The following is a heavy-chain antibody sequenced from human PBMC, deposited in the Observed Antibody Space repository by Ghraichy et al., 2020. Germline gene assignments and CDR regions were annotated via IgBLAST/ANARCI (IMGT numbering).Heavy chain of an antibody. CDR1: GFTFGDYA. V-gene: IGHV3-49*03. J-gene: IGHJ4*02. CDR3: SAYLSSSWPYYFDF. CDR2: IRTKTYGGTP. Sequence: GGSLRLSCTTSGFTFGDYAMSWFRQAPGKGLEWLAFIRTKTYGGTPEHAASVKDRFTISRDDSKSVAYLQMNSLKTEDTAFYFCSAYLSSSWPYYFDFWGQGTLVTVSS. D-gene: IGHD6-13*01.